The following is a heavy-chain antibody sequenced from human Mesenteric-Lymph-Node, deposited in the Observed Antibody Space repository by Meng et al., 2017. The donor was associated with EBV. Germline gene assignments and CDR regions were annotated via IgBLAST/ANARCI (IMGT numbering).Heavy chain of an antibody. Sequence: TDFFLTLLNPTKTSPLTLTFSCFSLNTSGVVFGWIRQPPRKALEWLALRYWDDDKRYNPSLKNRLTITKDTSKNQVVLTMTNMDPVDTGTYYCALSGSSWFFFWWFDPWGPGTLVTVSS. CDR3: ALSGSSWFFFWWFDP. V-gene: IGHV2-5*02. CDR2: RYWDDDK. CDR1: CFSLNTSGVV. J-gene: IGHJ5*02. D-gene: IGHD6-13*01.